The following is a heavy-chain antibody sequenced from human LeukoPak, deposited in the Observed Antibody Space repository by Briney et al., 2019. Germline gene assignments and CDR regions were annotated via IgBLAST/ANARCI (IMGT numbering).Heavy chain of an antibody. D-gene: IGHD1-26*01. CDR1: GYTFTGYY. CDR3: ARVVDYYFYGMDV. J-gene: IGHJ6*02. Sequence: SVKVSCKASGYTFTGYYMHWVRQAPGQGLEWMGRHIPILGIANYAQKFQGRVTITADKSTSTAYMELRSLRSEDTAVYYCARVVDYYFYGMDVWGQGTTVTVSS. CDR2: HIPILGIA. V-gene: IGHV1-69*04.